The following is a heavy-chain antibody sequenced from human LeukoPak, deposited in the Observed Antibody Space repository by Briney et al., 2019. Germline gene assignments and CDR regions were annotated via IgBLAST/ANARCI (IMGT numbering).Heavy chain of an antibody. D-gene: IGHD1-1*01. J-gene: IGHJ6*03. V-gene: IGHV4-34*01. CDR1: GGSFSGYY. Sequence: SETLSLTCAVYGGSFSGYYWSWIRQPPGKGLEWIGEINHSGSTNYNPSLKSRVTISVDTSKNQFSLKLSSVTAADTAVYYCARAPAYRDYYYYMDVWGKGTTVTISS. CDR3: ARAPAYRDYYYYMDV. CDR2: INHSGST.